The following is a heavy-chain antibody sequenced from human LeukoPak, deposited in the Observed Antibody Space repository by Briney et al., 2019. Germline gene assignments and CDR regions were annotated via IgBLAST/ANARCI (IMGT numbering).Heavy chain of an antibody. D-gene: IGHD3-3*01. CDR3: AKLKYKDFWSGSGADYYYMDI. V-gene: IGHV3-23*01. J-gene: IGHJ6*03. CDR2: ISGSGGST. Sequence: HPGGSLRLSCAASGFTFSSYAMSWVRQAPGKGLEWVSAISGSGGSTYYADSVKGRFTISRDNSKNTLFLQMNSLRAEDTAVYYCAKLKYKDFWSGSGADYYYMDIWGKGTTVTVSS. CDR1: GFTFSSYA.